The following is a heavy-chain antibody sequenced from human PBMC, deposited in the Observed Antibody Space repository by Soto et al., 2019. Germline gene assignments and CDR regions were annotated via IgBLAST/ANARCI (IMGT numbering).Heavy chain of an antibody. CDR3: ARIPGYYGSQSYTFFDY. V-gene: IGHV2-70*01. D-gene: IGHD3-10*01. CDR1: GFWLITRTIW. CDR2: INWDDDK. Sequence: AFGPTLENPTETLTMTCAFCGFWLITRTIWVSWMCKQTGKALEWLALINWDDDKYYNTSLKTRLTISKDTSKNQVVLTMTNMDPVDTATYYCARIPGYYGSQSYTFFDYWGPGTLVTVYS. J-gene: IGHJ4*02.